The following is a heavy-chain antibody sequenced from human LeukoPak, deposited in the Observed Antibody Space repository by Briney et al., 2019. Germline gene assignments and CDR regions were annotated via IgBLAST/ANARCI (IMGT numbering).Heavy chain of an antibody. V-gene: IGHV1-8*01. CDR3: ARVTSSGLRFDP. D-gene: IGHD2-2*01. Sequence: GASVKVSCKASGYTFTSYDISWVRQATGQGLEWMGWMNPNSGNTGYAQKFQGRVTMTRNTSISTAYMELSSLRSEDTAVYYCARVTSSGLRFDPWGQGTLVTVSS. CDR1: GYTFTSYD. J-gene: IGHJ5*02. CDR2: MNPNSGNT.